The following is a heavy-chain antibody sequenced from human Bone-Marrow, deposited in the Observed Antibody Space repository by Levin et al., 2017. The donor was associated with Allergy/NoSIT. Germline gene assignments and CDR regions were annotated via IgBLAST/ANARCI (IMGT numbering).Heavy chain of an antibody. Sequence: SETLSLTCTVYGGSFSAYYWSWIRQPPGMGLEWIGEINHRGSTNYNPSLKSRVTLSVDTSNFQLSLRLSSVTAADTAVYYCARGEGMSCTNGVCSYHFDNWGQGTLVTVSS. J-gene: IGHJ4*02. D-gene: IGHD2-8*01. V-gene: IGHV4-34*01. CDR1: GGSFSAYY. CDR3: ARGEGMSCTNGVCSYHFDN. CDR2: INHRGST.